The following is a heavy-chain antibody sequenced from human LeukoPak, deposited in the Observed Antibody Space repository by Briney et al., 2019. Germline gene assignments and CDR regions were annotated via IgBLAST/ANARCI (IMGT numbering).Heavy chain of an antibody. V-gene: IGHV1-2*06. CDR3: ARGGSGWGFDY. Sequence: ASVKVSCKXSGYTFTGYYMHWVRQAPGQGLEWMGRINPNSGGTIYAQKFQGRVTMTRDTSISTAYMELSRLRSDDTAVYYCARGGSGWGFDYWGQGTLVTVSS. D-gene: IGHD6-19*01. CDR1: GYTFTGYY. CDR2: INPNSGGT. J-gene: IGHJ4*02.